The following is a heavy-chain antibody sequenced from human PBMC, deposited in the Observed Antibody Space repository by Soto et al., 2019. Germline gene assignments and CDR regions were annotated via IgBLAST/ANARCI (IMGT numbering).Heavy chain of an antibody. CDR2: INHSGST. V-gene: IGHV4-34*01. CDR3: ARGRRRYCSSTSCYKKGDYFDY. D-gene: IGHD2-2*02. CDR1: GGSFSGYY. J-gene: IGHJ4*02. Sequence: SETLSLTCAVYGGSFSGYYWSWIRQPPGKGLEWIGEINHSGSTNYNPSLKSRVTISVDTSKNQFSLKLSSVTAADTAVYYCARGRRRYCSSTSCYKKGDYFDYWGQGTLVTV.